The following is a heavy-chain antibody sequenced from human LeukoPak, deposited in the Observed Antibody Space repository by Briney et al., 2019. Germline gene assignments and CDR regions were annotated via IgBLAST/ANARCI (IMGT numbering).Heavy chain of an antibody. Sequence: SGGSLRLSCAASEFSFSSCHMNWVRQAPGKGLEWVSYISTTSSSIYYADSVKGRFTISRDNSKNTLYLQMNSLRAEDTAVYYCQATQPGSGSRDYWGQGTLVTVSS. CDR3: QATQPGSGSRDY. CDR1: EFSFSSCH. J-gene: IGHJ4*02. D-gene: IGHD1-26*01. V-gene: IGHV3-48*01. CDR2: ISTTSSSI.